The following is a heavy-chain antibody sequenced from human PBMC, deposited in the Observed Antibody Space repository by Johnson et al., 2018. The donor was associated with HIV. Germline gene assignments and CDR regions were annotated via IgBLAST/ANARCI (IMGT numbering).Heavy chain of an antibody. Sequence: VQLVESGGGLVQPGGSLRLSCAASGFTFSSYWMSWVRQAPGKGLEWVANIKQDGSEKYYVDSVKGRFTISRDNAKNSLYLQMNSLRAEDTAVYYCARDRFGYYDSSGSYAFDFWGQGTMVTVSS. V-gene: IGHV3-7*01. CDR2: IKQDGSEK. J-gene: IGHJ3*01. CDR3: ARDRFGYYDSSGSYAFDF. D-gene: IGHD3-22*01. CDR1: GFTFSSYW.